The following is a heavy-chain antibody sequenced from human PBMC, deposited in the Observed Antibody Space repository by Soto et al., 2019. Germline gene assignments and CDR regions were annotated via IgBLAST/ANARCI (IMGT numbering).Heavy chain of an antibody. D-gene: IGHD2-15*01. CDR2: ISAIGDYT. J-gene: IGHJ6*02. CDR1: GFFLSNNW. CDR3: ARASGCRQVGVYNYGLDV. V-gene: IGHV3-11*05. Sequence: QVQLVESGGGWVKPGESLRLSCIGSGFFLSNNWMTWIRQAPGKGLEWVSYISAIGDYTIYADALKGRFTISRDNARNSLRLKITSGTAEDTAGYYCARASGCRQVGVYNYGLDVWGQGTTVIVSS.